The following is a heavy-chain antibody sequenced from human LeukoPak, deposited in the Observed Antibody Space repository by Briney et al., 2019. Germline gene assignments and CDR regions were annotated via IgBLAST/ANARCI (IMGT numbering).Heavy chain of an antibody. CDR3: ARQYYYDSSGYYRAFDI. Sequence: TSVKVSCKASGFTFTSSAMQWVRQARGQRLEWIGWIVVGSGNTNYAQKFQERVTITRDMSTSTAYMELSSLRSEDTAVYYCARQYYYDSSGYYRAFDIWGQGTMVTVSS. V-gene: IGHV1-58*02. CDR1: GFTFTSSA. J-gene: IGHJ3*02. D-gene: IGHD3-22*01. CDR2: IVVGSGNT.